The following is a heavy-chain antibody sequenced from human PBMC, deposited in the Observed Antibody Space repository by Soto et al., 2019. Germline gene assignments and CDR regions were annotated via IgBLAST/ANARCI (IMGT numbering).Heavy chain of an antibody. CDR3: GGGYYYGMDV. Sequence: SETLSLTCTVSGGSISSYYWSWIRQPPGKGLEWIGYIYYSGSTNYNPSLKSRVTISVDTSKNRFSLKLSSVTAADTAVYYCGGGYYYGMDVWGQGTTVTVSS. CDR2: IYYSGST. V-gene: IGHV4-59*01. J-gene: IGHJ6*02. CDR1: GGSISSYY.